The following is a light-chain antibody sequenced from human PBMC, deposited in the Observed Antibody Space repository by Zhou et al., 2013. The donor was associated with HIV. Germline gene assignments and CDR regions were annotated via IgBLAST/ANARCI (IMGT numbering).Light chain of an antibody. Sequence: DTVLTQTPLSLSVTPGQPASISCKSSQSLLHSDGKTYLYWYQQKPGQSPQLLIYEASNRFSGVPDRFSGSGSGTDFTLKISRVEAEDVGVYYCMQSIQFPLTFGPGTKVDIK. CDR1: QSLLHSDGKTY. J-gene: IGKJ3*01. V-gene: IGKV2D-29*02. CDR3: MQSIQFPLT. CDR2: EAS.